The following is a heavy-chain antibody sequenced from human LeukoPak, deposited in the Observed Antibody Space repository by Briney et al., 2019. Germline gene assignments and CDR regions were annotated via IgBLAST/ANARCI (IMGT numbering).Heavy chain of an antibody. D-gene: IGHD3-3*01. CDR2: ISPNSGGT. V-gene: IGHV1-2*02. CDR1: GYTFTYYY. J-gene: IGHJ4*02. CDR3: ARLPYDEPDY. Sequence: VXXSCKASGYTFTYYYVHWVRQAPXQGLEWMGCISPNSGGTHYTQKFQGRVTMTRDTSISTAYMELSRLRSDDTAVYFCARLPYDEPDYWGQGTLVTVSS.